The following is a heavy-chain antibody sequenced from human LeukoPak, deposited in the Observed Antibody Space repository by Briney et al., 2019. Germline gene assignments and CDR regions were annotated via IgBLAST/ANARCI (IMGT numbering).Heavy chain of an antibody. J-gene: IGHJ3*02. CDR3: ARDGSGTVNAFDI. V-gene: IGHV3-21*01. CDR1: GFTFSSYS. D-gene: IGHD3-10*01. Sequence: GGCLRLSCAASGFTFSSYSMNWVRQAPGKALEWVSYISSSSSYIYYADSVKGRFTISRDNAKNSVYLQMNSRRAEDTAVYYCARDGSGTVNAFDIWGQGTMVTVS. CDR2: ISSSSSYI.